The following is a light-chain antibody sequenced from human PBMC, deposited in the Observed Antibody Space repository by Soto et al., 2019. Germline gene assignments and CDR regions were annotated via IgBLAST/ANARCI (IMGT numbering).Light chain of an antibody. Sequence: DIQMTQSPSTLSASVGDRVTITCRASQSISTWLAWYQQKPGKAPKVLIYKASSLESGVPSRFSGSGYGTEFTLTISSLQPDDFATYYCLQYNGYSRTFGQGTKVEIK. CDR2: KAS. CDR3: LQYNGYSRT. CDR1: QSISTW. J-gene: IGKJ1*01. V-gene: IGKV1-5*03.